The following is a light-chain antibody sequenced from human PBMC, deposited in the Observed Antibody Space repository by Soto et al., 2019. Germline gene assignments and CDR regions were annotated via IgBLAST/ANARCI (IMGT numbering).Light chain of an antibody. J-gene: IGLJ1*01. CDR3: SSYTSSSTQV. V-gene: IGLV2-14*01. CDR1: SSDVGAYKY. CDR2: EVS. Sequence: QSALTQPASVSGSPGQSITISCTGTSSDVGAYKYVSWYQQHPGKAPKLMIYEVSNRPSGVSNRFSGSKSGNTASLTISGLQAEDEADYYCSSYTSSSTQVFGTGTKVTVL.